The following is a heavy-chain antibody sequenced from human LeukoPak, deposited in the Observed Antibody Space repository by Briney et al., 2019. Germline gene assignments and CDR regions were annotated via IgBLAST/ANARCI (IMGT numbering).Heavy chain of an antibody. J-gene: IGHJ6*02. CDR1: GYTFTIYY. CDR2: INPSGGST. CDR3: ARDDNIYGDYATGDYYYGMDV. D-gene: IGHD4-17*01. V-gene: IGHV1-46*01. Sequence: ASVKVSCTASGYTFTIYYMHWVRQAPGQGLEWMGIINPSGGSTSYAQKFQGRVTMTRDTSTSTVYMELSSLRSEDTAVYYCARDDNIYGDYATGDYYYGMDVWGQGTTVTVSS.